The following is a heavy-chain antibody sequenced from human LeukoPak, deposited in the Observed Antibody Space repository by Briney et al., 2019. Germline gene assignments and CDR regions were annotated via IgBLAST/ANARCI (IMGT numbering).Heavy chain of an antibody. CDR2: ISYDGSDK. V-gene: IGHV3-30*04. J-gene: IGHJ4*02. CDR1: GFTFSSYA. Sequence: PGRSLRLSCAASGFTFSSYAMHWVRQAPGKGLEWVAVISYDGSDKYYADSVKGRFTISRDNSKNTLYLQMNSLRAEDTAVYFSVGATEDFDYWGQGTLVTVSS. D-gene: IGHD1-26*01. CDR3: VGATEDFDY.